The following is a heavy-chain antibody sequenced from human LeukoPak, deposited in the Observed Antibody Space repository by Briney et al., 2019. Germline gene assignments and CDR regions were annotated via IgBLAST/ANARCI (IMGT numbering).Heavy chain of an antibody. CDR2: ISSSSSYI. CDR3: ARTYSGGSFPGPNWFDP. CDR1: GFTFSSYS. Sequence: GGSLRLSCAASGFTFSSYSMNWVRQAPGKGLEWVSSISSSSSYIYYADSVKGRFTISRDNAKNSLYRQMNSLRAEDTAVYYCARTYSGGSFPGPNWFDPWGQGTLVTVSS. J-gene: IGHJ5*02. V-gene: IGHV3-21*01. D-gene: IGHD2-15*01.